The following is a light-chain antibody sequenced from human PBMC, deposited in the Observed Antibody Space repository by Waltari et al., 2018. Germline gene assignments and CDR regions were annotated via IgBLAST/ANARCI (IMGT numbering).Light chain of an antibody. CDR1: QTVNIY. J-gene: IGKJ4*01. CDR3: QQRNSWPLT. V-gene: IGKV3-11*01. Sequence: ETVLTQSLVTLSLSQGERATLSCRASQTVNIYLAWYQQKPGQAPRLLIYDTSNRATGIPARCSGSGSGTDFTLTISSLEPEDFAVYYCQQRNSWPLTFGGGTKVEIK. CDR2: DTS.